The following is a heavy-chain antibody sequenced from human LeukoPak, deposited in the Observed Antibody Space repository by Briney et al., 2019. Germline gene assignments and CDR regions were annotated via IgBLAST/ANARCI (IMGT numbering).Heavy chain of an antibody. V-gene: IGHV4-34*01. J-gene: IGHJ4*02. Sequence: PSETLSLTCAVYGGSFSGYYWSWIRQPPGKGLEWIGEINHSGSTNYNPSLTSRVTISVDTSKNQFSLKVSSVTAADTAVYYCARDCSSTSCYLDYWSQGTLVTVSS. CDR1: GGSFSGYY. CDR3: ARDCSSTSCYLDY. CDR2: INHSGST. D-gene: IGHD2-2*01.